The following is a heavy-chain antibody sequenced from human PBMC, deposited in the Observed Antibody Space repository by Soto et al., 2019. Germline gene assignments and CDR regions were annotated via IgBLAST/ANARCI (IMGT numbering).Heavy chain of an antibody. J-gene: IGHJ6*02. CDR3: ARERYSGTYSGMDV. D-gene: IGHD1-26*01. CDR2: IYYSGST. V-gene: IGHV4-61*03. Sequence: PGKGLEWIGYIYYSGSTYYNPSLKSRVTILVDTSKNHFSLNLSSVTAADTAVYYCARERYSGTYSGMDVWGQGTTVTVSS.